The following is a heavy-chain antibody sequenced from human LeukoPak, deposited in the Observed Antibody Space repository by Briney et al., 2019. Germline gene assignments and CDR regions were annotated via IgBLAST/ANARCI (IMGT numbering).Heavy chain of an antibody. V-gene: IGHV3-30*02. CDR2: IKQDGSEK. CDR3: NYYYYGMDV. Sequence: GGSLRLSCAASGFTFSRFAMHWARQAPGKGLEWVANIKQDGSEKYYADSVKGRFTISRDNSKNTLYLQMNSLRAEDTAVYYCNYYYYGMDVWGQGTTVTVSS. CDR1: GFTFSRFA. J-gene: IGHJ6*02.